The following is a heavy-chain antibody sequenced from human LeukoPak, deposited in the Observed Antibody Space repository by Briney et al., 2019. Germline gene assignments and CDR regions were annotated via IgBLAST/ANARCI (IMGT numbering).Heavy chain of an antibody. CDR3: ARAVVWFGEFYYYMDV. J-gene: IGHJ6*03. D-gene: IGHD3-10*01. CDR2: INTNTGNP. CDR1: GYTFTSYA. V-gene: IGHV7-4-1*02. Sequence: ASVKVSCKASGYTFTSYAMNWVRQAPGQGLEWMGWINTNTGNPTYAQGFTGRFVFSLDTSVSTAYLQISSLKAEDTAVYYCARAVVWFGEFYYYMDVWGKGTTVTVSS.